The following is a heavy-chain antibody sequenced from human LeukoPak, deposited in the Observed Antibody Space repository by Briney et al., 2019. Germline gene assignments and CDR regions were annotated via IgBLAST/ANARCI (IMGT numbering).Heavy chain of an antibody. CDR1: GYSISTSYY. V-gene: IGHV4-38-2*02. D-gene: IGHD3-10*01. Sequence: SETLSLTCTVSGYSISTSYYWGWIRQPPGRGLEWIGSIYHSGNTYYNPSLKSRVTISVDTSKNQFSLKVSSVTAADTAVYYCARVYDSGSQAYFYYMDVWGKGTTVTISS. J-gene: IGHJ6*03. CDR3: ARVYDSGSQAYFYYMDV. CDR2: IYHSGNT.